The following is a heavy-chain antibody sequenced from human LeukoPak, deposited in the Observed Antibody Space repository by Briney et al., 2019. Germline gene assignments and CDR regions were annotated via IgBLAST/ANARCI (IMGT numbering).Heavy chain of an antibody. D-gene: IGHD2-21*01. J-gene: IGHJ4*02. Sequence: SGPTLVNPTQTLTLTCTFSGFSLSTSGMGVGWIRQPPGKALEWLALIYWNEDKRYSPSLKSRLTITKDTSKNQVVLIMNNMDPADTATYYCARSLDPYCSGGDCYSDFAHWGQGTLVTVSS. CDR2: IYWNEDK. CDR1: GFSLSTSGMG. CDR3: ARSLDPYCSGGDCYSDFAH. V-gene: IGHV2-5*01.